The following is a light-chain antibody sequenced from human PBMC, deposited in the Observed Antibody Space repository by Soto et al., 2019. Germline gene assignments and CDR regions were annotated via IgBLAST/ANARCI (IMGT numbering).Light chain of an antibody. CDR3: QQYNTGPT. V-gene: IGKV1-5*03. CDR1: QSISSW. Sequence: DIQMTQSPSTLSASIGDRVTITCRASQSISSWLAWYQQKPGKAPKLLIYKASSLESGVPSRFSGSGSGTEFTLTITSLQPDDFATYYCQQYNTGPTFGQGTKLEMK. CDR2: KAS. J-gene: IGKJ2*01.